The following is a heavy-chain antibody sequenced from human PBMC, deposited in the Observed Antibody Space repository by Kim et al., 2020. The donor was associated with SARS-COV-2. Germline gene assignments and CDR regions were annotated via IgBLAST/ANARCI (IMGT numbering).Heavy chain of an antibody. D-gene: IGHD3-3*01. CDR1: GGSFSGYY. Sequence: SETLSLTCAVYGGSFSGYYWSWIRQPPGKGLEWIGEINHSGSTNYNPSLKSRVTISVDTSKNQFSLKLSSVTAADTAVYYCARVHKPPIRRPSITIFGVVNGMDVWGQGTTVTVSS. V-gene: IGHV4-34*01. CDR2: INHSGST. CDR3: ARVHKPPIRRPSITIFGVVNGMDV. J-gene: IGHJ6*02.